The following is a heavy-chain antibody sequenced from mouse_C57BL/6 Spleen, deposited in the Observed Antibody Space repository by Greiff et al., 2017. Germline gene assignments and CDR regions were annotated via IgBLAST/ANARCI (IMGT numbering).Heavy chain of an antibody. CDR1: GYSITSGYY. CDR3: ARAEFSYFDV. V-gene: IGHV3-6*01. J-gene: IGHJ1*03. CDR2: ISYDGSN. Sequence: EVKLMESGPGLVKPSQSLSLTCSVTGYSITSGYYWNWIRQFPGNKLEWMGYISYDGSNNYNPSLKNRISITRNTSKNQFFLKLNSVTTEDTATYYCARAEFSYFDVWGTGTTVTVSS.